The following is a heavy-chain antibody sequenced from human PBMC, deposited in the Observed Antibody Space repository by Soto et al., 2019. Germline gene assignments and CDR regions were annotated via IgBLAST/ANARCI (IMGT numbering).Heavy chain of an antibody. CDR1: GYTFTKYY. J-gene: IGHJ5*02. CDR3: ARYFALRGTIFGLVILWMYNWIDR. D-gene: IGHD3-3*01. Sequence: QVQLVQSGTEVKKPGASVKISCKASGYTFTKYYMHWVRQAPGQGLEWMGIINPSGGSTTYAQKFHDTVTMHSDTSKNTFYMELNSLRSEDPAIYYCARYFALRGTIFGLVILWMYNWIDRWGQGTLVTVSS. CDR2: INPSGGST. V-gene: IGHV1-46*03.